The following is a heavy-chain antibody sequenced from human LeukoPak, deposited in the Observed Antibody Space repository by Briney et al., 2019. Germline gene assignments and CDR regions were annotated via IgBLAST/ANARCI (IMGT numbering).Heavy chain of an antibody. D-gene: IGHD3-3*02. CDR3: ARLATHYGMDV. CDR1: GFTVSSNY. CDR2: IYSGVST. V-gene: IGHV3-53*01. Sequence: PGGSLRLSCAASGFTVSSNYMSWVRQAPGKGLEWVSVIYSGVSTYYADSVKGRFTISRDNSKNTLNLQMNSLRAEDTAVYYCARLATHYGMDVWGQGTTVTVSS. J-gene: IGHJ6*02.